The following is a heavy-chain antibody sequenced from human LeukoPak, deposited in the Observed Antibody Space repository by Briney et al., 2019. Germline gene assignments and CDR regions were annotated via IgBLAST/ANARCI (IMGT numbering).Heavy chain of an antibody. Sequence: SETLSLTCTVSGGSISSYYWSWIRQLPGKGLECIGYIYYSWSTNYNPSLKSRVTISVDTSKNQFSLKLSSVTAADTAVYYCARGGGYSGYGIDYWGQGTLVTVSS. D-gene: IGHD5-12*01. CDR3: ARGGGYSGYGIDY. J-gene: IGHJ4*02. CDR1: GGSISSYY. V-gene: IGHV4-59*01. CDR2: IYYSWST.